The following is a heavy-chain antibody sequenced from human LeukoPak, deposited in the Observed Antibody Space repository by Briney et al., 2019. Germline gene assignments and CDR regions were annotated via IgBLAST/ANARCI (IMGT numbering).Heavy chain of an antibody. CDR1: GFTFSSYA. CDR2: ISYDGSNK. CDR3: AKVAQPRLDY. Sequence: QPGGSLRLSCAASGFTFSSYAMHWVRQAPGKGLEWVAVISYDGSNKYYADSVKGRFTLSRDNSKNTLYLQMNSLRTEDTAVYYCAKVAQPRLDYWGQGTLVTVSS. V-gene: IGHV3-30-3*01. J-gene: IGHJ4*02. D-gene: IGHD1-1*01.